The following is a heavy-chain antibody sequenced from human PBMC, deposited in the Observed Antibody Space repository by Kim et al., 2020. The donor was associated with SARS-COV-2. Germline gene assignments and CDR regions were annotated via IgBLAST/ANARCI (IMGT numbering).Heavy chain of an antibody. J-gene: IGHJ2*01. Sequence: GESLKISCKGSGYSFTSYWIGWVRQMPGKGLEWMGIIYPGDSDTRYSPSFQGQVTISADKSISTAYLQWSSLKASDTAMYYCARQPQRYFDWEIYWYFDLWGRSTLFSVSS. CDR3: ARQPQRYFDWEIYWYFDL. CDR1: GYSFTSYW. CDR2: IYPGDSDT. D-gene: IGHD3-9*01. V-gene: IGHV5-51*01.